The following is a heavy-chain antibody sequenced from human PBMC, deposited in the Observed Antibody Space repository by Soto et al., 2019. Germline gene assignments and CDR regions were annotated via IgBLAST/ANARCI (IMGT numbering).Heavy chain of an antibody. CDR2: IYHSGST. CDR1: GCSISSGGYS. CDR3: AITTYYYDSSGYYPLDY. Sequence: SETLSLTCAVSGCSISSGGYSWSWIRQPPGKGLEWIGYIYHSGSTYYNPSLKSRVTLSIDTSKNQFSLKLSSVTAADTAVYYCAITTYYYDSSGYYPLDYWGQGTLVTVSS. V-gene: IGHV4-30-2*01. J-gene: IGHJ4*02. D-gene: IGHD3-22*01.